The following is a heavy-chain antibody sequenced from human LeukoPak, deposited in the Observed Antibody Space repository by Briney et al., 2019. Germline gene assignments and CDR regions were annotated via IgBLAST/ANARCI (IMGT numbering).Heavy chain of an antibody. D-gene: IGHD5-24*01. Sequence: SEKLSRNASGSTFSTYGFYWVRLRHGQGNEWEGGDITMFGVANYARKLQVRVTSIADESTSIVYMELSSLRSEATAVYYCSRDRGDVYRPVCYYYYLDVWGKGTTVTVSS. CDR3: SRDRGDVYRPVCYYYYLDV. V-gene: IGHV1-69*01. CDR2: DITMFGVA. J-gene: IGHJ6*03. CDR1: GSTFSTYG.